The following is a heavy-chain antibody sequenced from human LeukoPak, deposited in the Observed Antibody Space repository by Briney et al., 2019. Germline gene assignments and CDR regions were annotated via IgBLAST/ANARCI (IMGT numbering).Heavy chain of an antibody. Sequence: PGGSLRLSCAASGFTFDDHAMHWVRQAPGKGLEWVSLISGDGGSTYYADSVKGRFTISRDNSKNSLYLQMNSLRTEDTAVYYCARTKSTVTYYFDYWGQGTLVTVSS. CDR1: GFTFDDHA. V-gene: IGHV3-43*02. J-gene: IGHJ4*02. CDR2: ISGDGGST. CDR3: ARTKSTVTYYFDY. D-gene: IGHD4-17*01.